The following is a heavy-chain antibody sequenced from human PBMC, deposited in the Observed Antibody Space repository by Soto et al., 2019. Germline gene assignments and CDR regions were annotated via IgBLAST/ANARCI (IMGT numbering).Heavy chain of an antibody. CDR1: GGSISSSNW. J-gene: IGHJ6*02. Sequence: WEPLALTCAVSGGSISSSNWWSWVRQPPGKGLEWIGEIYHSGSTNYNPSLKSRVTISVDKSKNQFSLKLSSVTAADTAVYYCARLKGLYQHDDYYYYVMDVWGQGATVTASS. CDR3: ARLKGLYQHDDYYYYVMDV. V-gene: IGHV4-4*02. D-gene: IGHD2-2*01. CDR2: IYHSGST.